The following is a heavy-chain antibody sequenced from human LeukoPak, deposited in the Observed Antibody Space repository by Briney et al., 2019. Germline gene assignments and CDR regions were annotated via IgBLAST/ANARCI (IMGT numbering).Heavy chain of an antibody. CDR3: ASHSQDSSGRIPHTNSDYYYYYMDV. CDR2: MNPNSGNT. D-gene: IGHD6-19*01. V-gene: IGHV1-8*01. CDR1: GYTFTSYD. J-gene: IGHJ6*03. Sequence: GASVKVSCKASGYTFTSYDINWVRQATGQGLEWMGWMNPNSGNTGYAQKFQGRVTITTDESTSTAYMELSSLRSEDTAVYYCASHSQDSSGRIPHTNSDYYYYYMDVWGKGTTVTVSS.